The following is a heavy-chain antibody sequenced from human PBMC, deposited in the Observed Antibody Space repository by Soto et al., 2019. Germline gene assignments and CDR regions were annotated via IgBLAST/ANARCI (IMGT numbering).Heavy chain of an antibody. D-gene: IGHD5-12*01. CDR2: IYTGGST. CDR3: ARGFNRLDY. CDR1: GFIVSSNY. J-gene: IGHJ4*02. V-gene: IGHV3-53*01. Sequence: GGSLRLSCAAAGFIVSSNYMTWVRQAPGKGLEWVSVIYTGGSTYYADSVKGRFTISRDNSKNTLYLQMNSLGAEDTAVYYCARGFNRLDYWGQGTLVTVSS.